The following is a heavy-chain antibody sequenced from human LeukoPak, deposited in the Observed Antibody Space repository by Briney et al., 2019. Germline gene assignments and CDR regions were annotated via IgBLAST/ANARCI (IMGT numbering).Heavy chain of an antibody. J-gene: IGHJ5*02. CDR1: GFTVSSNY. D-gene: IGHD3-22*01. CDR3: AKDVDSSGFDP. CDR2: IYSGGST. V-gene: IGHV3-53*05. Sequence: PGGSLRLSCAASGFTVSSNYMSWVRQAPGKGLEWVSVIYSGGSTYYADSVKGRFTISRDNSKNTLYLQMNSLRAEDTAVYYCAKDVDSSGFDPWGQGTLVTVSS.